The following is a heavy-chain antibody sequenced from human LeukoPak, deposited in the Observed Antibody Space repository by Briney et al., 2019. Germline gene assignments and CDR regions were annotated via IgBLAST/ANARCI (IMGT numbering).Heavy chain of an antibody. CDR2: ISSSSSYI. CDR3: AREYCSSTSCEEDY. CDR1: GFTFSSYS. Sequence: GGSLRLSCAASGFTFSSYSMNWVRQAPGKGLEWVSSISSSSSYIYYADPVKGRFTISRDNAKNSLYMQMNSLRAEDTAVYYCAREYCSSTSCEEDYWGQGTLVTVSS. J-gene: IGHJ4*02. V-gene: IGHV3-21*01. D-gene: IGHD2-2*01.